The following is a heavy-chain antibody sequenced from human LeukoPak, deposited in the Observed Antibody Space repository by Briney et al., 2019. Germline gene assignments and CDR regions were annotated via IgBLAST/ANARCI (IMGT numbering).Heavy chain of an antibody. J-gene: IGHJ4*02. V-gene: IGHV3-7*04. CDR2: TKQDGSKK. CDR1: GFPFSSYR. D-gene: IGHD5-24*01. CDR3: TRVGYIDEGIDY. Sequence: GGSLRLSCVASGFPFSSYRMTWVRQAPGKGLEWVANTKQDGSKKSYVDSVKGRFTISRDNAKNSLYLQMNSLRAEDTAIYYCTRVGYIDEGIDYWGQGTLVTVSS.